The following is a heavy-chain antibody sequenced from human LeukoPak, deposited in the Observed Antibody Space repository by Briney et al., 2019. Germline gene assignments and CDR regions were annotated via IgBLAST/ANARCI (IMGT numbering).Heavy chain of an antibody. Sequence: ASVKVSCKASGYRFTGCYMHWVRQAPGQGLEWMGWINPNSGVTNYAQNFQGRVSMTRDTSISTAYMELSRLRFDDTAVYYCARQQEVSGYFDYWGQGTLVTVSS. V-gene: IGHV1-2*02. D-gene: IGHD3-16*02. CDR3: ARQQEVSGYFDY. J-gene: IGHJ4*02. CDR2: INPNSGVT. CDR1: GYRFTGCY.